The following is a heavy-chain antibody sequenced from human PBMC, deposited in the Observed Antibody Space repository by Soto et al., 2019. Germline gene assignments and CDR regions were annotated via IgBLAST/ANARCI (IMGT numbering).Heavy chain of an antibody. J-gene: IGHJ4*02. CDR2: IYYSGST. V-gene: IGHV4-61*01. CDR1: GGSVSSGSYY. Sequence: ETLSLTCTVSGGSVSSGSYYWSWIRQPPGKGLEWIGYIYYSGSTNYNPSLKSRVTISVDTSKNQFSLKLSSVTAADTAVYYCARGQEYYYDSSGYYVLRYFDYWGQGTLVTVSS. D-gene: IGHD3-22*01. CDR3: ARGQEYYYDSSGYYVLRYFDY.